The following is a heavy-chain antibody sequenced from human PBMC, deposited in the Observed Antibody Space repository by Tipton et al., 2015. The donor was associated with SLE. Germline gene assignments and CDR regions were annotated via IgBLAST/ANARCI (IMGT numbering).Heavy chain of an antibody. CDR1: GGSLSNYY. CDR3: ARRLEVGKPYFDS. Sequence: TLSLTCTVSGGSLSNYYWGWVRQPAGKGLEWIGRIYTGGNTKYNPSLESRVTLSVDTSKSQFSLSLTSATAADTAVYYCARRLEVGKPYFDSWGQGTLVTVSS. CDR2: IYTGGNT. J-gene: IGHJ4*02. D-gene: IGHD4-23*01. V-gene: IGHV4-4*07.